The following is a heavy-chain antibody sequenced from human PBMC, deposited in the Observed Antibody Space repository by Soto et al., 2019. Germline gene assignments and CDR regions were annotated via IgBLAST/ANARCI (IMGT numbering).Heavy chain of an antibody. J-gene: IGHJ6*02. CDR2: IIPVFDTT. CDR3: ARVSFGRAVTMRDYYYGMDV. V-gene: IGHV1-69*12. CDR1: GGTFSSYA. Sequence: QVQLVQSGAEVKKPGSSVKVSCKASGGTFSSYAISWVRQAPGQGLEWMGGIIPVFDTTNYAQKLQGRVTITADESTSTAYMELSSLRSEDTAVYYRARVSFGRAVTMRDYYYGMDVWGQGTTVTVSS. D-gene: IGHD4-17*01.